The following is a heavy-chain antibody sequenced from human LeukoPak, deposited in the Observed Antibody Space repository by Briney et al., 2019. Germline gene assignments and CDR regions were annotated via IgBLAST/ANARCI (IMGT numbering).Heavy chain of an antibody. CDR1: GFTFSSYA. Sequence: GGSLRLSCAASGFTFSSYAMSWVRQAPGKGLEWVSAISGSGGSTYYADSVKGRFTTSRDNSKNTLYLQMNSLRAEDTAVYYCAQMVRGVPFDYWGQGTLVTVSS. J-gene: IGHJ4*02. CDR2: ISGSGGST. V-gene: IGHV3-23*01. D-gene: IGHD3-10*01. CDR3: AQMVRGVPFDY.